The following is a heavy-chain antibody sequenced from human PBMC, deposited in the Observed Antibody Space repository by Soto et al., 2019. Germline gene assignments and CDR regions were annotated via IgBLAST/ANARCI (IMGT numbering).Heavy chain of an antibody. Sequence: LSLTCTVSGGSISSSSYYWGWIRQPPGKGLEWIGSIYYSGSTYYNPSLKSRVTISVDTSKNQFSLKLSSVTAADTAVYYCARLPDVDTAMVTFLDVWGQGTTVTVS. J-gene: IGHJ6*02. CDR2: IYYSGST. CDR1: GGSISSSSYY. V-gene: IGHV4-39*01. D-gene: IGHD5-18*01. CDR3: ARLPDVDTAMVTFLDV.